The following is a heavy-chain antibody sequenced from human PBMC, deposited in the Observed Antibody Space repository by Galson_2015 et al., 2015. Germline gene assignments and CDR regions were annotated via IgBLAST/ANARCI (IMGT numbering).Heavy chain of an antibody. Sequence: ETLSLTCTVSGGSISSSSYYWGWIRQPPGKGLEWIGSIYYSGSTYYNPSLKSRVTISVDTSKNQFSLKLSSVTAAGTAVYYCARALRLDSSGYSVYTAAFDYWGQGTLVTVSS. CDR1: GGSISSSSYY. D-gene: IGHD3-22*01. V-gene: IGHV4-39*07. CDR2: IYYSGST. J-gene: IGHJ4*02. CDR3: ARALRLDSSGYSVYTAAFDY.